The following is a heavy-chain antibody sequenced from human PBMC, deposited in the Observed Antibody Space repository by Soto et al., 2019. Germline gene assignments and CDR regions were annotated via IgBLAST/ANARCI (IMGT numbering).Heavy chain of an antibody. D-gene: IGHD3-10*01. Sequence: PSETLSLTCAVYGGSFSGYYWSWIRQPPGKGLEWIGEINHSGSTNYNPSLKSRVTISVDTSKNQFSLKLSSVTAADTAVYYCARERLWFGELLFGSFSNNWFDPWGQGTLVTVSS. V-gene: IGHV4-34*01. J-gene: IGHJ5*02. CDR3: ARERLWFGELLFGSFSNNWFDP. CDR2: INHSGST. CDR1: GGSFSGYY.